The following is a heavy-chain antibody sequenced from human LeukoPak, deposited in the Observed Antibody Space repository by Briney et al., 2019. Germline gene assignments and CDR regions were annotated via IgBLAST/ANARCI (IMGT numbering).Heavy chain of an antibody. CDR2: ISYDGSNR. CDR3: ARAGHRIYYVGIDY. D-gene: IGHD3-10*02. Sequence: GRSLRFSCAASGFTCSGYAMHWVRQAPGKGLEWVAVISYDGSNRYYADSVKSRFTISRDNSKNTLYLQMNSLRAEDTAVYSCARAGHRIYYVGIDYRGQGTLVTDSS. CDR1: GFTCSGYA. V-gene: IGHV3-30-3*01. J-gene: IGHJ4*02.